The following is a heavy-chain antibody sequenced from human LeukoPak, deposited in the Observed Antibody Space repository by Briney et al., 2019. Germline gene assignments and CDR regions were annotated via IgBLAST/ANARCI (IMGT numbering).Heavy chain of an antibody. Sequence: SETLSLTCAVSGYSISSGYYWGWIRQPPGKGLEWIGSIYHTGSTYYNPSLQSQVTISLDSPKNQFSLKLTSVTAADTAVYYCASGGTAVVMALTYYFDTWGQGTPVTVSS. CDR3: ASGGTAVVMALTYYFDT. J-gene: IGHJ4*02. CDR1: GYSISSGYY. D-gene: IGHD3-22*01. V-gene: IGHV4-38-2*01. CDR2: IYHTGST.